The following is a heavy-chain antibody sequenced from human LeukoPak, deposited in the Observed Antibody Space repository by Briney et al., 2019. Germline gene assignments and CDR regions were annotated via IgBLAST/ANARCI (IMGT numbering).Heavy chain of an antibody. CDR2: IYYSGST. D-gene: IGHD3-3*02. V-gene: IGHV4-39*01. J-gene: IGHJ4*02. CDR3: ARPVPIFGVAPRYYFDY. Sequence: TETLSLTCTVSGGSISSSSYYWGWIRQPPGKWLEWIGSIYYSGSTYYNPSLKSRVTISVDTSKNQFSLKLSSVTAADTAVYYCARPVPIFGVAPRYYFDYWGQGTQVTVSS. CDR1: GGSISSSSYY.